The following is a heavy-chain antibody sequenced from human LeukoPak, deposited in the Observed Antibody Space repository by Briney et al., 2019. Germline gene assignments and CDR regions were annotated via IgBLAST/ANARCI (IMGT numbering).Heavy chain of an antibody. CDR1: GFTFSDYY. V-gene: IGHV3-11*01. CDR3: AKSPLTIIVGATPTY. Sequence: GGSLRLSCAASGFTFSDYYMSWIRQAPGKGLEWVSYISSSGSTIYYADSVKGRFTISRDNSKNTLYLQMNSLRAEDTAVYYCAKSPLTIIVGATPTYWGQGTLVTVSS. J-gene: IGHJ4*02. D-gene: IGHD1-26*01. CDR2: ISSSGSTI.